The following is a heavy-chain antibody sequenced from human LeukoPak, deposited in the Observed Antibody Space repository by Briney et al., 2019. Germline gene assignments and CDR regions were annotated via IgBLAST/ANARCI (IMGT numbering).Heavy chain of an antibody. J-gene: IGHJ4*02. Sequence: GWSLRLSCAASGFTFSDYEMNWVRQAPGKGLEWVTYINGSGGTIDYADSVKGRFTMSRDNAKDSLDLLMNRLRAADTDYYYRARERPAYIAVAGFDYWGQGTLVTVSS. CDR1: GFTFSDYE. D-gene: IGHD6-19*01. CDR2: INGSGGTI. CDR3: ARERPAYIAVAGFDY. V-gene: IGHV3-48*03.